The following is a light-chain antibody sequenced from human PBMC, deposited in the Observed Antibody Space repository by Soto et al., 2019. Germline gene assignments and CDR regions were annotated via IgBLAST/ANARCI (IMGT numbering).Light chain of an antibody. CDR3: QSYDSGLSGSV. V-gene: IGLV1-40*01. Sequence: QSVLTQPPSVSGAPGQRVTISCTGSSTNIGAPYDVNWYQHLPGTAPKLLIFGKNNRSSGVPDRFSGSKSGASASLAITGLQPEDEADYYCQSYDSGLSGSVFGGGTQLTVL. CDR1: STNIGAPYD. J-gene: IGLJ3*02. CDR2: GKN.